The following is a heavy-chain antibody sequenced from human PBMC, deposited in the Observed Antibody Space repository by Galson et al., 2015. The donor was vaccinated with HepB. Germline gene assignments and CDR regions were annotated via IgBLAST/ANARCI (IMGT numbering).Heavy chain of an antibody. D-gene: IGHD2-8*01. CDR1: GGTFSSYA. Sequence: SCKASGGTFSSYAISWVRQAPGQGLEWMGGIIPIFGTANYAQKFQGRVTITADESTSTAYMELSSLRSEDTAVYYCARSRRVYCTNGVCPSYYYYYGMDVWGQGTTVTVSS. J-gene: IGHJ6*02. V-gene: IGHV1-69*01. CDR2: IIPIFGTA. CDR3: ARSRRVYCTNGVCPSYYYYYGMDV.